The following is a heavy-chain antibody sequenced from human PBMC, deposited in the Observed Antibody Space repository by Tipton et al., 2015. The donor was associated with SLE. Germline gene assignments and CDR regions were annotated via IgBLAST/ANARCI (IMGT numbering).Heavy chain of an antibody. Sequence: TLSLTCTVSGASIGSHHWTWIRQPPGKGLEWIGNIFYSGGTNYSPFLNSRITISVDTSKNQLSLNVISMTAADTAVYYCARDIEAPGDFLYFDYWGQGILVTVSS. J-gene: IGHJ4*02. CDR2: IFYSGGT. V-gene: IGHV4-59*11. CDR1: GASIGSHH. CDR3: ARDIEAPGDFLYFDY. D-gene: IGHD7-27*01.